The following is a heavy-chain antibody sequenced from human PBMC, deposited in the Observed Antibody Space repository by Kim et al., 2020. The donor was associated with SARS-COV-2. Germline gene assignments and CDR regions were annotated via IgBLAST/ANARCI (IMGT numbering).Heavy chain of an antibody. D-gene: IGHD2-2*01. CDR3: ARGSGVVPAADGMDV. Sequence: ASVKVSCKASGYTFTSYAMNWVRQAPGQGLEWMGCINTNTGNPTYAQGFTGRFVFSLDTSVSTAYLQISSLKAEDTAVYYCARGSGVVPAADGMDVWGQGTTVTVSS. J-gene: IGHJ6*02. CDR1: GYTFTSYA. CDR2: INTNTGNP. V-gene: IGHV7-4-1*02.